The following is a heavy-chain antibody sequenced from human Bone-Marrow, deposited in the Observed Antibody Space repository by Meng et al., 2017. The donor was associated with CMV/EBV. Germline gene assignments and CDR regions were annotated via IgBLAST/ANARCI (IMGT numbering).Heavy chain of an antibody. V-gene: IGHV3-49*04. CDR1: GFTFGDYA. J-gene: IGHJ6*02. CDR3: TRDAEDGMDV. CDR2: IRSKAYGGTT. Sequence: GESLKISCTASGFTFGDYAMSWVRQAPGKGLEWVGFIRSKAYGGTTEYAASVKGRFTISRDDYKSIAYLQMNSLKTEDTAVYYCTRDAEDGMDVWGQGTTVTVSS.